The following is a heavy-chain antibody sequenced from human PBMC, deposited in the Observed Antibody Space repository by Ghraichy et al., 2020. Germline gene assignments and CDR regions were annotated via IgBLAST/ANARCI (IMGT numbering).Heavy chain of an antibody. V-gene: IGHV4-34*01. CDR3: ARGVRTIFGVVIDHYYYYGMDV. Sequence: SETLSLTCAVYGGSFSGYYWSWIRQPPGKGLEWIGEINHSGSTNYNPSLKSRVTISVDTSKNQFSLKLSSVTAADTAVYYCARGVRTIFGVVIDHYYYYGMDVWGQGTTVTVSS. J-gene: IGHJ6*02. CDR2: INHSGST. D-gene: IGHD3-3*01. CDR1: GGSFSGYY.